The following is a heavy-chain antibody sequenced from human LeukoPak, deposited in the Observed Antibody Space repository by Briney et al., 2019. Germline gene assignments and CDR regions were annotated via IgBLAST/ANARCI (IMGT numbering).Heavy chain of an antibody. J-gene: IGHJ4*02. CDR2: ISSSSSTI. CDR3: ARADLDYYDSSGYGGVDY. V-gene: IGHV3-48*02. Sequence: PGGSLRLSCAASGFTFANYAMTWVRQAPGKGLEWVSYISSSSSTIYYADSVKGRFTISRDNAKNSLYLQMNSLRDEDTAVYYCARADLDYYDSSGYGGVDYWGQGTLVTVSS. CDR1: GFTFANYA. D-gene: IGHD3-22*01.